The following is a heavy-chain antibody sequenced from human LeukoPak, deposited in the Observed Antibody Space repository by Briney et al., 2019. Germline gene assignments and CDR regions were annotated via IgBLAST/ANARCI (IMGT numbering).Heavy chain of an antibody. D-gene: IGHD6-13*01. V-gene: IGHV6-1*01. CDR1: GDSVSSNSAA. Sequence: SQTLSLTCAISGDSVSSNSAAWNWIRQSPSRGLEWLGRTYYRSKWYNDYAVSVKSRITINPDTSKNQFSLQLNSVTPEDTAVYYCAREVGHSSSWALVAFDIWGQGTMVTVSS. CDR2: TYYRSKWYN. CDR3: AREVGHSSSWALVAFDI. J-gene: IGHJ3*02.